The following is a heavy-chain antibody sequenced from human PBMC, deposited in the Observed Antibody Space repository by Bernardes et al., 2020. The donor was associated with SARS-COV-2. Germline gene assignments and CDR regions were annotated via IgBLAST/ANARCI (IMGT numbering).Heavy chain of an antibody. D-gene: IGHD2-2*01. CDR1: GYSIRSGYY. Sequence: SGTLTLTCAVSGYSIRSGYYWGWIRQPPGKGLEWIGSIHHGGKTYYNPSLKSRSTISVDTSKNQFSLRLNSVTAAVTAVYYCAREWYCSSTTCLYYFEYWGQGTLVTVSS. V-gene: IGHV4-38-2*02. CDR3: AREWYCSSTTCLYYFEY. J-gene: IGHJ4*02. CDR2: IHHGGKT.